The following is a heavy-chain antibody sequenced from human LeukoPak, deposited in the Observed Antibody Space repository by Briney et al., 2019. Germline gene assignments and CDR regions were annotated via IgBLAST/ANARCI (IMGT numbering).Heavy chain of an antibody. CDR3: AKGTDTDYFDY. V-gene: IGHV1-2*02. D-gene: IGHD3/OR15-3a*01. J-gene: IGHJ4*02. CDR1: GYTFTAYY. CDR2: INPNNGGT. Sequence: ASVKVSCKASGYTFTAYYIHWVRQAPGQGLEWMGWINPNNGGTNYAQKFQGRVTMTRDTSISTAYMELSRPRSDDTAVYYCAKGTDTDYFDYWGQGPLVTVSS.